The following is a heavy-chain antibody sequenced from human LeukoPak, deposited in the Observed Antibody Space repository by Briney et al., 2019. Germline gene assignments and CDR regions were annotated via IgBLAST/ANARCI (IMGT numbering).Heavy chain of an antibody. V-gene: IGHV4-59*01. Sequence: SETLSLTCTVSGGSISSYYWSWIRQPPGKGLEWIGYIYYSGSTNYNPSLKSRVTISVDTSKNQFSLKLSSVTAADTAVYYCARDPSYYYDSSGYGHAFDIWGQGTMVTVSS. D-gene: IGHD3-22*01. CDR2: IYYSGST. CDR3: ARDPSYYYDSSGYGHAFDI. J-gene: IGHJ3*02. CDR1: GGSISSYY.